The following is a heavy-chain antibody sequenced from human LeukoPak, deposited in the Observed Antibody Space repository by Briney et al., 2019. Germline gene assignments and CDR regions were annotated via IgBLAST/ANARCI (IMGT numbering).Heavy chain of an antibody. Sequence: SETLSPTCTVSGGSISSYYWSWIRQPPGKGLEWIGYIYYSGSTNYNPSLKSRVTISVDTSKNQFSLKLSSVTAADTAVYYCARLDSSGWYFDYWGQGTLVTVSS. J-gene: IGHJ4*02. CDR1: GGSISSYY. CDR2: IYYSGST. D-gene: IGHD6-19*01. V-gene: IGHV4-59*08. CDR3: ARLDSSGWYFDY.